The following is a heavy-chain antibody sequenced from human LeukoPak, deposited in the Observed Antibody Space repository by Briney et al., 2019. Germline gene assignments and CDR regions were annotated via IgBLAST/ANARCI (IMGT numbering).Heavy chain of an antibody. CDR2: IYYSGST. Sequence: PSQTLSLTCTVSGGSISSGGYYWSWIRQHPGKGLGWIGYIYYSGSTYYNPSLKSRVTISVNTSKNQFSLKLSSVTAADTAVYYCARNYYDSSGYYYTDNWSDPWGQGTLVTVSS. D-gene: IGHD3-22*01. V-gene: IGHV4-31*03. CDR1: GGSISSGGYY. CDR3: ARNYYDSSGYYYTDNWSDP. J-gene: IGHJ5*02.